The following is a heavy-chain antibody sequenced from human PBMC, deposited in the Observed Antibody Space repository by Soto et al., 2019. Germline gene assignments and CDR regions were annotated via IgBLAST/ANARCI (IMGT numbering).Heavy chain of an antibody. V-gene: IGHV3-30-3*01. CDR2: ISYDGSNK. CDR3: ARATAFPDMVTNYYYGMDV. Sequence: GGSLRLSCAASGFTFSSYAMHWVRQAPGKGLEWVAVISYDGSNKYYADSVKGRFTISRDNSKNTLYLQMNSLRAEDTAVYYCARATAFPDMVTNYYYGMDVWGQGTTVTVSS. D-gene: IGHD5-18*01. CDR1: GFTFSSYA. J-gene: IGHJ6*02.